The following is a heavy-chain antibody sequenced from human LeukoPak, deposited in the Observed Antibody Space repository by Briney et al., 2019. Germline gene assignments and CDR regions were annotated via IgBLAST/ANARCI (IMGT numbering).Heavy chain of an antibody. CDR1: GFTFSSYW. CDR2: IKRDGSEK. Sequence: LSGGSLRLSCAASGFTFSSYWMSWVRQAPGKGLEWVANIKRDGSEKYYVDSVKGRFTISRDNAKNSLYLQMNSLRAEDTAVYYCARDWSTAMVTGGDFDYWGQGTLVTVSS. D-gene: IGHD5-18*01. CDR3: ARDWSTAMVTGGDFDY. J-gene: IGHJ4*02. V-gene: IGHV3-7*01.